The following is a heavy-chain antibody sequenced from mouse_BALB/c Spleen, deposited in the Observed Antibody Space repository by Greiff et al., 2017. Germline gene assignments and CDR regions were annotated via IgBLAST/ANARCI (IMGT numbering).Heavy chain of an antibody. CDR3: ASYYRYDEAAGFAY. D-gene: IGHD2-14*01. CDR2: IWAGGST. J-gene: IGHJ3*01. CDR1: GFSLTSYG. V-gene: IGHV2-9*02. Sequence: LVAPSPSLSITCTVFGFSLTSYGVHWVRQPPGKGLEWLGVIWAGGSTIYNSALMSRLSISKDNPKSQVFLKMNSLQTDDTAMYYCASYYRYDEAAGFAYWGQGTLVTVSA.